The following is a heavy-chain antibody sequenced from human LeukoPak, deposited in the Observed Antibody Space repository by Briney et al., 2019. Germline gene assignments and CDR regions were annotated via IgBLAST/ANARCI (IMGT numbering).Heavy chain of an antibody. CDR2: INPSGGST. CDR1: GYTFTSYY. Sequence: ASVTVSCKASGYTFTSYYMHWVRQAPGQGLEWMGIINPSGGSTTYAQKFQGSVTMTRDTSTSTVYMELSSLRSEDTAVYYCAREYQASYGMDVWGQGTTVTVSS. CDR3: AREYQASYGMDV. D-gene: IGHD2-2*01. J-gene: IGHJ6*02. V-gene: IGHV1-46*01.